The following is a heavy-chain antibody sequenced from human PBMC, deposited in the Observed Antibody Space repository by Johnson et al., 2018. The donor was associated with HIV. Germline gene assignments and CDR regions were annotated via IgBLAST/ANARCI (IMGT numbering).Heavy chain of an antibody. CDR2: ISYDGNNQ. CDR1: GFIFSNHD. D-gene: IGHD2-21*01. V-gene: IGHV3-30*18. Sequence: QMQLVESGGGVVQPGRSLRLSCTASGFIFSNHDIDWVRQAPGKELAWVGHISYDGNNQYYGDSVKGRFTISSYNSKNTLALQLNNLRTEDSGVNYCAKSYCPGCDGFDIWGQGTMVTVSS. CDR3: AKSYCPGCDGFDI. J-gene: IGHJ3*02.